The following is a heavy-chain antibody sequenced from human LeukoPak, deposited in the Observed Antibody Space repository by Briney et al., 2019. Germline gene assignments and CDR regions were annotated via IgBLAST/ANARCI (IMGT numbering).Heavy chain of an antibody. Sequence: GGSLRLSCAASGFTFSSYWMSWVRQVPGKGLEWVANIKQDGSEKYYVDSVKGRFTISRDNAKNSLYLQMNSLRAEDTAVYYCAREGHSHLIYYSDSWGQGTLVSVPS. V-gene: IGHV3-7*01. D-gene: IGHD5-18*01. CDR1: GFTFSSYW. J-gene: IGHJ4*02. CDR2: IKQDGSEK. CDR3: AREGHSHLIYYSDS.